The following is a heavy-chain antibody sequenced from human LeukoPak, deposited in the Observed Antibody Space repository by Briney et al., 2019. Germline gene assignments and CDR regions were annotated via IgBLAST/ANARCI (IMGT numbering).Heavy chain of an antibody. D-gene: IGHD2-15*01. V-gene: IGHV3-30*03. CDR2: ISGDGSNK. Sequence: GGSLRLSCAASGFTFSTYGMHWARQAPGKGLEWVAFISGDGSNKFYADSVKGRFTISRDNAKNTLYLQMNSLRAEDTAVYYCARAYCSGGSCPYWYFDLWGRGTLVTVSS. CDR3: ARAYCSGGSCPYWYFDL. J-gene: IGHJ2*01. CDR1: GFTFSTYG.